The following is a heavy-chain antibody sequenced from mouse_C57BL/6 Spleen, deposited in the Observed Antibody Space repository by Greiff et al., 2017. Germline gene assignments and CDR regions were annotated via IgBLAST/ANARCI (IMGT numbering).Heavy chain of an antibody. Sequence: VQRVESGAELAKPGASVKLSCKASGYTFTSYWMHWVKQRPGQGLEWIGYINPSSGYTKYNQKFKDKATLTADKSSSTAYMQLSSLTYEDSAVYYCARSYGNRGYYFDYWGQGTTLTVSS. CDR2: INPSSGYT. J-gene: IGHJ2*01. V-gene: IGHV1-7*01. CDR1: GYTFTSYW. D-gene: IGHD2-1*01. CDR3: ARSYGNRGYYFDY.